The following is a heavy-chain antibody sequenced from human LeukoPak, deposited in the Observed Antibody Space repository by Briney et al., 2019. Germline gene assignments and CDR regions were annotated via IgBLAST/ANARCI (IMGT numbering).Heavy chain of an antibody. Sequence: GGSLRLSRAASGFTFSSYSMNWVRQAPGKGLELVAIISFDGSIKFYAESVKGRFIISRDNSKNTVYLQMNSLRPEDTALYYCARDRGDRSGWYGPLEWGQGTLITVSP. V-gene: IGHV3-30*03. J-gene: IGHJ4*02. D-gene: IGHD6-19*01. CDR2: ISFDGSIK. CDR1: GFTFSSYS. CDR3: ARDRGDRSGWYGPLE.